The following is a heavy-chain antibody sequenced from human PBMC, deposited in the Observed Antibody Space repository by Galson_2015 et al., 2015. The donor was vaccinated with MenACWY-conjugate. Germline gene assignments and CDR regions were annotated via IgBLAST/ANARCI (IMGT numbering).Heavy chain of an antibody. Sequence: SLRLSCAASGFTFSSYWTHWVRQAPGKGLVWVSLINSDGSSTSYADSVKGRFTISRDNAKNTLYLQMNSLRAEDTAVYYCAVYCSSATCYGASGGYWGQGPLGTVSS. J-gene: IGHJ4*02. CDR1: GFTFSSYW. CDR3: AVYCSSATCYGASGGY. CDR2: INSDGSST. D-gene: IGHD2-2*01. V-gene: IGHV3-74*01.